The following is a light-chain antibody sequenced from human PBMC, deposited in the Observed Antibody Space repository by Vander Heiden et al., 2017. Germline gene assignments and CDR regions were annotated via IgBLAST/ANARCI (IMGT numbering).Light chain of an antibody. CDR1: NNGSKN. CDR3: HVWDSTTAV. J-gene: IGLJ3*02. CDR2: KDR. Sequence: SYELPPPLSVSVALGQTATFTCGVNNNGSKNVHWYQQKPGQVPVVVIYKDRNRPSGIPERFSGSNSGNTATLTISRAQAGDEADYYCHVWDSTTAVFGGGTKLTVL. V-gene: IGLV3-9*01.